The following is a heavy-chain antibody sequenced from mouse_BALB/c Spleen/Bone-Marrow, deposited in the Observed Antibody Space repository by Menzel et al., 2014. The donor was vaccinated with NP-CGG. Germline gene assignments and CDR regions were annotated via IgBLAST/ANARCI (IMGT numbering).Heavy chain of an antibody. J-gene: IGHJ4*01. CDR2: TWPGGRT. D-gene: IGHD2-4*01. V-gene: IGHV2-9*02. CDR1: GFSLILYG. Sequence: TCAGTGFSLILYGVHSIRSCPAKGLEWLGLTWPGGRTNYNSALMSRLCISNDNSKSQVFLKMNSLQSDDTAMYYCARDLYYDYDVGAMDYWNQGASVTISS. CDR3: ARDLYYDYDVGAMDY.